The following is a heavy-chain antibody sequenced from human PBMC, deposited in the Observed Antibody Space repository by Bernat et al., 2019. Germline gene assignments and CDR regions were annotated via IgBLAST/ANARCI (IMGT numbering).Heavy chain of an antibody. CDR2: LSYDGGTQ. V-gene: IGHV3-30*02. CDR3: ARKQDGYNFFDS. CDR1: GFTFSIFG. D-gene: IGHD5-24*01. J-gene: IGHJ4*02. Sequence: QVQLVESGGGVVQPGGSLRLSCAASGFTFSIFGMFWVRQTPGKGLEWVAYLSYDGGTQYYADSVKGRFTISRDNSRNTLYLQMNSLRAEDTAVYYCARKQDGYNFFDSWGQGTLVSVSS.